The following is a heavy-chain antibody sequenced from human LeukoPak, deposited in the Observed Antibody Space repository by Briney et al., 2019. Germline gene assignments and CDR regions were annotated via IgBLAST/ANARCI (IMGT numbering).Heavy chain of an antibody. CDR2: ISGSGGST. J-gene: IGHJ5*02. CDR1: GFTFSSYA. V-gene: IGHV3-23*01. Sequence: SGGSLRLSCAASGFTFSSYAMSWVRQAPGKGLEWVSAISGSGGSTYYADSVKGRFTISRDNSKDTLYLQMNSLRAEDTAVYDCAREDIVVVVAATVRWFDPWGQGTLVTVSS. CDR3: AREDIVVVVAATVRWFDP. D-gene: IGHD2-15*01.